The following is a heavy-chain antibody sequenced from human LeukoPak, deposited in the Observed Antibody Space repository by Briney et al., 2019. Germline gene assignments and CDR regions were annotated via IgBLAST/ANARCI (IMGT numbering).Heavy chain of an antibody. J-gene: IGHJ4*02. D-gene: IGHD6-13*01. CDR2: IYSGSTT. V-gene: IGHV3-53*01. CDR1: GFAVSSNY. CDR3: ARDRVMAAAGNTFDY. Sequence: GGSLRLSCAASGFAVSSNYMTWVRQAPGKGLEWVSVIYSGSTTYYADSVKGRFTISRDNSKNMLYLQMNSLRAEDTAVYYCARDRVMAAAGNTFDYWGQGTLVTVSS.